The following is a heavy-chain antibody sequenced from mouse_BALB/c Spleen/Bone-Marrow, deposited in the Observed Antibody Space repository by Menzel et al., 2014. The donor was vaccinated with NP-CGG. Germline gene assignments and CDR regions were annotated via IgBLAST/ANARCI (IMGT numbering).Heavy chain of an antibody. J-gene: IGHJ2*01. CDR2: IDPETGGT. D-gene: IGHD2-1*01. CDR3: TREGYGNSYYFYF. CDR1: GYTFTDYE. Sequence: VQLQESGAELVRPGASGTLSCKASGYTFTDYEMHWVKQTPVHGLEWIGAIDPETGGTAYNQKFKGKATLTADKSSSTAYMELRSLTSEDSAVYYCTREGYGNSYYFYFWDQAATPTVSS. V-gene: IGHV1-15*01.